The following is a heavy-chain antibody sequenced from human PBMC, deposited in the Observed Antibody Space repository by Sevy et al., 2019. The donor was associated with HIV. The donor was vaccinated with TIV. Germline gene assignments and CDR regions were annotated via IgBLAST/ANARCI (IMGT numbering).Heavy chain of an antibody. CDR2: IGLYNGNT. CDR1: GYNFMSDG. Sequence: ASVKVSCKASGYNFMSDGISWVRQAPGQGLEWVGWIGLYNGNTHSAQKIKDRVTMTADTSTSTAYMELRSLRSDDTAVYYCARVPTYYYGSGTYFDYWGQGTLVTVSS. J-gene: IGHJ4*02. D-gene: IGHD3-10*01. V-gene: IGHV1-18*01. CDR3: ARVPTYYYGSGTYFDY.